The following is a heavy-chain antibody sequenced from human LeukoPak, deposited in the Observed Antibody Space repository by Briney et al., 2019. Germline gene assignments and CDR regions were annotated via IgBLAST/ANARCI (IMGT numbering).Heavy chain of an antibody. Sequence: ASVKVSCKASGYTFTGYYMHWARQAPGQGLEWKGWINPNSGGTNYAQKFQGRVTMTRDTSISTAYMELSRLRSDDTAVYYCARDYGSGSYYTVGYWGQGTLVTVSS. D-gene: IGHD3-10*01. CDR2: INPNSGGT. CDR1: GYTFTGYY. J-gene: IGHJ4*02. V-gene: IGHV1-2*02. CDR3: ARDYGSGSYYTVGY.